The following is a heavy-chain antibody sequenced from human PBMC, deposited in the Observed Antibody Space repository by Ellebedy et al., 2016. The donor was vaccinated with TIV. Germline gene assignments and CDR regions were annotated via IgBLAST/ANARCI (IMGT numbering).Heavy chain of an antibody. CDR2: IDHSGNT. CDR1: GESFNEYH. CDR3: ARGKGLPERGDYMDV. V-gene: IGHV4-34*01. D-gene: IGHD2-15*01. Sequence: SETLSLXXAVYGESFNEYHWTWIRQLRGKGLEWIGEIDHSGNTNDNPPLKSRVTLSVDTSKNQFSLKLRSVIAADTAVYFCARGKGLPERGDYMDVWGKGTTVNVSS. J-gene: IGHJ6*03.